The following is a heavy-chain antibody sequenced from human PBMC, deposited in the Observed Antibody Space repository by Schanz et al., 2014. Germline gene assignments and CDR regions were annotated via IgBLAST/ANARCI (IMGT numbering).Heavy chain of an antibody. V-gene: IGHV3-15*01. Sequence: EVQLVESGGGLVKPGGSLRLSCAASGFTFNTTWMSWVRQVPGKGLEWVGRIKSKTDGGTTDYAAPVKGRFTISRDDSKTTLLLQMNSLKTEDTAVYYCTTSLDYVGDYFDSWGQGTLVTVSS. D-gene: IGHD4-17*01. CDR1: GFTFNTTW. CDR2: IKSKTDGGTT. CDR3: TTSLDYVGDYFDS. J-gene: IGHJ4*02.